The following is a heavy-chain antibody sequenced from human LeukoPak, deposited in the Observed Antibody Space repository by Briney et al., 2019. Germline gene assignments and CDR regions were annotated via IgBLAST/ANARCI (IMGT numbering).Heavy chain of an antibody. D-gene: IGHD3-9*01. J-gene: IGHJ4*02. CDR1: GGSISSSSYY. Sequence: SETLSLTCTVSGGSISSSSYYWGWIRQPPGKGLEWIGEINHSGSTNYNPSLKSRVTISVDTSKNQFSLKLSSVTAADTAIYYCARDLSFDWFPYYCDYWGQGILVTVSS. CDR2: INHSGST. V-gene: IGHV4-39*07. CDR3: ARDLSFDWFPYYCDY.